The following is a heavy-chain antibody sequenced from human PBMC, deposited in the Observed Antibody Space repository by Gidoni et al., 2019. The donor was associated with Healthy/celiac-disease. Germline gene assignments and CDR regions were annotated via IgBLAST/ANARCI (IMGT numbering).Heavy chain of an antibody. CDR2: IYHSGST. CDR1: GYSISRGYY. Sequence: QVQLQESGPGLVKPSETLSLTCAVSGYSISRGYYWGWIRQPPGKGLEWIGSIYHSGSTYYNPSLKSRGTISVDTSKNQFSLKLSSVTAADTAVYYCARDTVDYDFWSGYSPFDYWGQGTLVTVSS. V-gene: IGHV4-38-2*02. D-gene: IGHD3-3*01. J-gene: IGHJ4*02. CDR3: ARDTVDYDFWSGYSPFDY.